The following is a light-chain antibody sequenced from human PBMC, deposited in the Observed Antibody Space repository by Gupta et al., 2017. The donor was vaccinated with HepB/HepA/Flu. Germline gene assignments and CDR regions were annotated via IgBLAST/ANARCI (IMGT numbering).Light chain of an antibody. J-gene: IGLJ1*01. CDR3: LPYNGGSEWV. Sequence: QTVVTQEPSLTVSPGGTVTLTCTSSSGAVPSGHYANWVQQTPGHALRGLFYNSSNKSAGPPARFSGSFGGGTAALTLSVVEPDDAADYYCLPYNGGSEWVFGTGTKVTVL. CDR2: NSS. V-gene: IGLV7-43*01. CDR1: SGAVPSGHY.